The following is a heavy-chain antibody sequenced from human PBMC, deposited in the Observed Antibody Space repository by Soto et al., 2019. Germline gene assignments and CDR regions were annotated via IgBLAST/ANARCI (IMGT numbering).Heavy chain of an antibody. CDR3: AKSVVVVPAAPPLYYYYGMDV. V-gene: IGHV3-23*01. CDR2: ISGSGGST. Sequence: GGSLRLSCAASGFTFSSYAMSWVRQAPGKGLEWVSAISGSGGSTYYADSVKGRFTISRDNSKNTLYLQMNSLRAEDTAVYYCAKSVVVVPAAPPLYYYYGMDVWGQGTTVTVSS. CDR1: GFTFSSYA. J-gene: IGHJ6*02. D-gene: IGHD2-2*01.